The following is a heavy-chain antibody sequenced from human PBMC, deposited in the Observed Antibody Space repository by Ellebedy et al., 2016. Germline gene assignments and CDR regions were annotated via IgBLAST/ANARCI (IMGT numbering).Heavy chain of an antibody. D-gene: IGHD2-2*01. Sequence: GESLKISXAASGFTFSSYSMNWVRQAPGRGLEWVSYISSSGLTIDYAGSVRGRFTISRDNAKDSLYLQMDSLRVEDTAVYYCARRGREACSTTSCPLDNWGQGILVTVSS. CDR3: ARRGREACSTTSCPLDN. CDR2: ISSSGLTI. J-gene: IGHJ4*02. V-gene: IGHV3-48*01. CDR1: GFTFSSYS.